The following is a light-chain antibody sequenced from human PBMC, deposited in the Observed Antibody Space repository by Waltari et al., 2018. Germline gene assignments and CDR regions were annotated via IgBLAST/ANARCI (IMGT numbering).Light chain of an antibody. Sequence: QSVLTQPPSVSAAPGQSVTISCSGGRSNIGNKYVSWYRQFPGTAPKLLIYEDTERPSGIAGRFSGSKSGTSATLDITGLQAGDEADYYCGTWDSSLSGAVFGGGTHLTVL. V-gene: IGLV1-51*02. J-gene: IGLJ7*01. CDR2: EDT. CDR3: GTWDSSLSGAV. CDR1: RSNIGNKY.